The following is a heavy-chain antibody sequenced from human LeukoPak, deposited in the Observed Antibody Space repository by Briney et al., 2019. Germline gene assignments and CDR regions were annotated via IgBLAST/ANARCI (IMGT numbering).Heavy chain of an antibody. CDR1: GFTYSSYS. CDR3: AREPPYIAAAGTDCVDLDY. CDR2: ISSSSSTI. Sequence: PGGSLRLSCAASGFTYSSYSMNWVRHAPGKGLELVSYISSSSSTIYYAVSVKGRFTISRDNAKNSLYLQMNSLRAEDTAVYYCAREPPYIAAAGTDCVDLDYWGQGTLVTVSS. V-gene: IGHV3-48*01. D-gene: IGHD6-13*01. J-gene: IGHJ4*02.